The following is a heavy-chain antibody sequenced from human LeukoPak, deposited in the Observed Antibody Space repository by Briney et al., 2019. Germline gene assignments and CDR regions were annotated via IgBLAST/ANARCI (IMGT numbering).Heavy chain of an antibody. J-gene: IGHJ4*02. CDR1: GFTFSSYS. D-gene: IGHD5-12*01. CDR2: ISSSSSYI. V-gene: IGHV3-21*01. Sequence: GGSLRLSCAASGFTFSSYSMNWVRQAPGKGLEWVSSISSSSSYIYYADSVEGRLTISRDNAKNSLYLQMNSLRAEDTAVYYCARGIKDIVATIGGGWGQGTLVTVSS. CDR3: ARGIKDIVATIGGG.